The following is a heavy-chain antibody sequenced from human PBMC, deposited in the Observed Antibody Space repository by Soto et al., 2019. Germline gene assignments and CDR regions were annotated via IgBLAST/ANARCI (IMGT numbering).Heavy chain of an antibody. J-gene: IGHJ3*02. V-gene: IGHV1-8*01. CDR3: ARDRFWYGSTLDAFDI. CDR2: MNPNSGNT. CDR1: GYSFTSYD. D-gene: IGHD3-10*01. Sequence: ASDKVSRKASGYSFTSYDINRVRLATGQGIEWMGWMNPNSGNTGYAQKFQGRVTMTRNISISTAYMELSRLRSEDTAVDECARDRFWYGSTLDAFDIWGQGTMVTVSS.